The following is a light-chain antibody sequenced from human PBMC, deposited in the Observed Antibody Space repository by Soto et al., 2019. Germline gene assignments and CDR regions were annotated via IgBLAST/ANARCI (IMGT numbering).Light chain of an antibody. CDR1: QDIAAY. CDR2: AAS. Sequence: DIQVTQSPSSVPASVGDRVTITCRASQDIAAYLAWYQHKPGRAPELLIHAASSLQSGVPSRFSGSVSGTDFTLTINSLQPEDFATYYCQQAYSFPLTFGQGTRLEIK. J-gene: IGKJ5*01. CDR3: QQAYSFPLT. V-gene: IGKV1D-12*01.